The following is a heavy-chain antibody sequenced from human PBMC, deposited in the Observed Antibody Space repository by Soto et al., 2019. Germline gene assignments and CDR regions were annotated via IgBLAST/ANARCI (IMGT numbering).Heavy chain of an antibody. V-gene: IGHV2-5*02. CDR2: IYWDDDK. CDR3: ARKNYGDYPTDY. CDR1: GFSLSTRGVG. Sequence: QITLKESGPTLVKPTQTLTLTCTFSGFSLSTRGVGVGWIRQPPGKALEWLAVIYWDDDKRYSPSLQSRRTITKDTSKNQVVLTMTNMDPVDTATYYCARKNYGDYPTDYWGQGTLVTVSS. D-gene: IGHD4-17*01. J-gene: IGHJ4*02.